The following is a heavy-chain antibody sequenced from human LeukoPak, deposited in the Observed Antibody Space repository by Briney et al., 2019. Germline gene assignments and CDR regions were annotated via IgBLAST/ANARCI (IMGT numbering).Heavy chain of an antibody. V-gene: IGHV1-8*01. D-gene: IGHD2-15*01. Sequence: ASVKVSCKASGYTFTSYDINWVRQATGQGLEWMGWMNPDSGNTGYAQKFQGRVTMTRNTSISTAYMELSSLRSEDTAVYYCARGLLGCSGGSCLNWFDPWGQGTLVTVSS. J-gene: IGHJ5*02. CDR3: ARGLLGCSGGSCLNWFDP. CDR1: GYTFTSYD. CDR2: MNPDSGNT.